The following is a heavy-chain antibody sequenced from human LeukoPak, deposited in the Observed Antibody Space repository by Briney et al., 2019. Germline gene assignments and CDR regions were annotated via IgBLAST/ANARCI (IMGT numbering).Heavy chain of an antibody. Sequence: GGSLRLSCAASGFTFSSYWMSWVRQAPGKGLEWVANIKQDGSEKYYVDSVKGRFTISRDNSKNTLYLQMNSLRAEDTAVYYCAKDPMTSVTTTAYWGQGTLVTVSS. D-gene: IGHD4-17*01. CDR3: AKDPMTSVTTTAY. CDR1: GFTFSSYW. CDR2: IKQDGSEK. J-gene: IGHJ4*02. V-gene: IGHV3-7*03.